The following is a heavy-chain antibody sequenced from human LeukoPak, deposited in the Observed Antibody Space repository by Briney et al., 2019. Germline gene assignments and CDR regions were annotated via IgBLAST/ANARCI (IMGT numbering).Heavy chain of an antibody. CDR1: GFTFSSYG. V-gene: IGHV3-30*02. D-gene: IGHD3-10*01. J-gene: IGHJ6*02. Sequence: GGSLRLSCAASGFTFSSYGMHWVRQAPGKGLEWVAFIRYDGSNKYYADSVKGRFTISRDNSKNTLYLQMNSLRAEDTAVYYCARGGYYGSGSRYGMDVWGQGTTVTVSS. CDR2: IRYDGSNK. CDR3: ARGGYYGSGSRYGMDV.